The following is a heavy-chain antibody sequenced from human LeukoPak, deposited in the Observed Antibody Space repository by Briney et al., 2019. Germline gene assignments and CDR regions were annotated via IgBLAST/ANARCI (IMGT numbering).Heavy chain of an antibody. CDR3: ARGREGIAARWWVEEPGWYFFDP. V-gene: IGHV3-21*01. Sequence: GGSLRLSCAASGFAFSSYTMNWVRQVPGKGLEWVSSISSSSSNIYYADSVKGRFTISRDNAMKSLYLQMNSLRAEDTAVYYCARGREGIAARWWVEEPGWYFFDPWGQGTLVTVSS. CDR1: GFAFSSYT. D-gene: IGHD6-6*01. J-gene: IGHJ5*02. CDR2: ISSSSSNI.